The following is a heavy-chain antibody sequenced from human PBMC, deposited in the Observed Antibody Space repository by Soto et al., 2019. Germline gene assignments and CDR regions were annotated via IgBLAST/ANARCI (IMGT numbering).Heavy chain of an antibody. CDR1: GGSIISGY. Sequence: QVQLQESGPGLVKPSETLSLTCTVSGGSIISGYWSWIRQPPGKGLEWIGYISYSGNTNYNPSLQGRGTMSVDPPKNPFSLRLSSVTTADTAVYYCAGLRGYAGSPIDYWGQGTLVTVSS. CDR3: AGLRGYAGSPIDY. CDR2: ISYSGNT. J-gene: IGHJ4*02. D-gene: IGHD2-15*01. V-gene: IGHV4-59*12.